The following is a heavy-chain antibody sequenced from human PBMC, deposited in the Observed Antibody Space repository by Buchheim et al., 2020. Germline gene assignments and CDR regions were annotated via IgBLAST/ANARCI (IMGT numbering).Heavy chain of an antibody. CDR1: GGSISSGDYY. D-gene: IGHD1-26*01. V-gene: IGHV4-30-4*01. J-gene: IGHJ6*02. CDR3: AREGGAGSWYYGMDV. CDR2: IHYSGST. Sequence: QVQLQESGPGLVKRSQTLSLTCTVSGGSISSGDYYWSWIRQPPGKGLEWVGYIHYSGSTYYNPSLKGRVTISVETSKNQFTLKLSSVTAADTAVYYCAREGGAGSWYYGMDVWGQGTT.